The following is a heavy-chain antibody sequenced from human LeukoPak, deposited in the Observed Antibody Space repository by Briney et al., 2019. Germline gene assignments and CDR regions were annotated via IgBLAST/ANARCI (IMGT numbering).Heavy chain of an antibody. CDR2: IIPIFGTA. V-gene: IGHV1-69*13. CDR1: GGTFSSYA. D-gene: IGHD3-10*01. Sequence: SVKVSCKASGGTFSSYAISWVRQAPGQGLEWMGGIIPIFGTANYAQKFQGRVTITADESTSTAYMELSSLRSEDTAVYYCARSSRGMVRGVLDAFGIWGQGTMVTVSS. J-gene: IGHJ3*02. CDR3: ARSSRGMVRGVLDAFGI.